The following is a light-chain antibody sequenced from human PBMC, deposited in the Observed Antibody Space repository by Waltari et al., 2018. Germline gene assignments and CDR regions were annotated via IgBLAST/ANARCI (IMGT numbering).Light chain of an antibody. CDR2: AAS. CDR3: QQSYRKGFWT. CDR1: QSISSY. Sequence: DIQMTQSPSSLSASVGDRVTITCRASQSISSYLNWYQQKPGKAPKLLIYAASSLQSGVPSRFSGSGSGTDFTLTISSLQPEDFATYYCQQSYRKGFWTFGQGTKVEIK. J-gene: IGKJ1*01. V-gene: IGKV1-39*01.